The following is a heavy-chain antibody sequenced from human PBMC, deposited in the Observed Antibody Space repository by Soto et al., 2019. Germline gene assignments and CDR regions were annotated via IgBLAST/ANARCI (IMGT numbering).Heavy chain of an antibody. Sequence: QVQLQQWGAGPLRPLETLSLTCGVSGGSFSGYYWAWIRQSPGKGLEWIGEINDRGSINYNPSLKSRVSISGDTSKNHYSLNLRSVTAADTAVYYCARESHDSLTGPPWVWYFDLWGRGTLVTVSS. V-gene: IGHV4-34*01. J-gene: IGHJ2*01. CDR1: GGSFSGYY. D-gene: IGHD3-9*01. CDR3: ARESHDSLTGPPWVWYFDL. CDR2: INDRGSI.